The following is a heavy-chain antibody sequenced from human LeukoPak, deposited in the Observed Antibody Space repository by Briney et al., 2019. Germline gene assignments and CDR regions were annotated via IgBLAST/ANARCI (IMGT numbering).Heavy chain of an antibody. CDR2: ISAGGGST. J-gene: IGHJ4*02. D-gene: IGHD4-11*01. V-gene: IGHV3-23*01. Sequence: GGSLRLSCAASGFTFNNYAMSWVRQAPGKGLEWVSGISAGGGSTYYAESAKGRFTISRDNSKNTLHLQMNSLRVEDTAVYYCAKDRLQKYDFGFWGQGTLVTVSS. CDR3: AKDRLQKYDFGF. CDR1: GFTFNNYA.